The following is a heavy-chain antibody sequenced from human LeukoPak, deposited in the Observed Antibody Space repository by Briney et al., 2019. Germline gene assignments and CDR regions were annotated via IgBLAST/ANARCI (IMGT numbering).Heavy chain of an antibody. CDR1: GFSFGTYG. D-gene: IGHD2-15*01. CDR2: ISHDGSEK. J-gene: IGHJ4*02. CDR3: AKDGRSARLGYYFDY. Sequence: PGGSLRLSCAASGFSFGTYGMHWVRQAPGKGLEWVAVISHDGSEKYYVDSVKGRFTISRDNSKNTLFLHMSTLGAEDTALYYCAKDGRSARLGYYFDYWGQGTLVTVSS. V-gene: IGHV3-30*18.